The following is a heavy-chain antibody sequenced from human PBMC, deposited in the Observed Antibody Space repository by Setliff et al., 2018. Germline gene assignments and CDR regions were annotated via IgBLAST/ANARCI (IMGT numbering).Heavy chain of an antibody. Sequence: LSLTCTVSGGSVGNSAFFWGWLRQAPGKGLEWIGNIYDSGSSNYNATLKSRLIITHDTSKKQISLKLTSVTAAETAVYYCGRGLRRIVVWGNWFDPWGQGILVTVSS. J-gene: IGHJ5*02. CDR1: GGSVGNSAFF. CDR2: IYDSGSS. V-gene: IGHV4-39*01. CDR3: GRGLRRIVVWGNWFDP. D-gene: IGHD2-15*01.